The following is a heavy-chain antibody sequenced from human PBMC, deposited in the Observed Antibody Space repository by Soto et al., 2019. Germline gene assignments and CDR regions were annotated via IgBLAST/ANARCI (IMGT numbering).Heavy chain of an antibody. CDR2: INPNSGGT. CDR3: AREAITIFGVGYYYGMDV. D-gene: IGHD3-3*01. J-gene: IGHJ6*02. V-gene: IGHV1-2*04. CDR1: GYTFTGYY. Sequence: ASVKVSCKASGYTFTGYYMHWVRQAPGQGLEWMGWINPNSGGTNYAQKFQGWVTMTRDTSISTAYMELSRLRSDDTAVYYCAREAITIFGVGYYYGMDVWGQGTTVTVSS.